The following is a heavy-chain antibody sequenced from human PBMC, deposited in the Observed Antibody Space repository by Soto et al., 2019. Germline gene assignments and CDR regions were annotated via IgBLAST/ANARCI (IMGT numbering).Heavy chain of an antibody. J-gene: IGHJ5*02. CDR1: GYTFTSYA. CDR3: ASANCSSTSCPPNCSAP. CDR2: INAGNGNT. Sequence: ASVKVSCKASGYTFTSYAMHWVRQAPGQRLEWMGWINAGNGNTKYSQKFQGRVTITRDTSASTAYMELSSLRSEDTAVYYCASANCSSTSCPPNCSAPWGKEPLLPPSS. D-gene: IGHD2-2*01. V-gene: IGHV1-3*01.